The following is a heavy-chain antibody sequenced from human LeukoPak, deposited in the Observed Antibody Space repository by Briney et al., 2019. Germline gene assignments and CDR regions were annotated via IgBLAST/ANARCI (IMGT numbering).Heavy chain of an antibody. CDR3: ARGRAYYYASGSQYYFDY. V-gene: IGHV4-59*02. CDR2: IYDSGST. J-gene: IGHJ4*02. D-gene: IGHD3-10*01. CDR1: GDSVSSYY. Sequence: PSETLSLTCSVSGDSVSSYYWSWIRQPPGKGLEWIGYIYDSGSTNYNPSLKSRVTISVDTSKNQFSLKLSSVTAAVTAVYYCARGRAYYYASGSQYYFDYWGQGTLVTVSS.